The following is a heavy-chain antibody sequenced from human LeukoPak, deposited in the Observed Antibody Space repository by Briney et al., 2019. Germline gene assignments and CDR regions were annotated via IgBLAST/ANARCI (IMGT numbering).Heavy chain of an antibody. CDR2: IYYSGST. CDR3: ARARAPMRNFDY. CDR1: GGSISSYY. D-gene: IGHD3-22*01. V-gene: IGHV4-59*01. J-gene: IGHJ4*02. Sequence: PAETLSLTCTVSGGSISSYYWSWIRQPPGKGLEWIGYIYYSGSTNYNPSLKSRVTISVDTSKNQFSLKLSSVTAADTAVYYCARARAPMRNFDYWGQGTLVTVSS.